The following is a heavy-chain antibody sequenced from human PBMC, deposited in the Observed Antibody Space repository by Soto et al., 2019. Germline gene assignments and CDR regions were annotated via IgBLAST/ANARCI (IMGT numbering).Heavy chain of an antibody. V-gene: IGHV5-10-1*01. D-gene: IGHD6-13*01. CDR3: ARSGSWYRDY. CDR1: GYSFTSYW. J-gene: IGHJ4*02. CDR2: IDPSDSYT. Sequence: GESLKISCKGSGYSFTSYWIIWVRQMPGKGLEWMGRIDPSDSYTNYSPSFQGHVTISADKSISTAYLQWSSLKASDTAMYYCARSGSWYRDYWGQGTLVSVSS.